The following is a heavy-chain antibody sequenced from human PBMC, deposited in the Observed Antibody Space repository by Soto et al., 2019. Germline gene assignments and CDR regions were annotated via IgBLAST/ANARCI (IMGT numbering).Heavy chain of an antibody. CDR3: ATDYITGTSGAFDI. Sequence: GASVKVSCKVSGYTLTELSMHWVRQAPGKGLEWMGGFDPEDGETIYAQKFQGRVTMTEDTSTDTAYMELSSLRSEDTAVYYCATDYITGTSGAFDIWGQGTMVTVSS. CDR2: FDPEDGET. D-gene: IGHD1-7*01. J-gene: IGHJ3*02. V-gene: IGHV1-24*01. CDR1: GYTLTELS.